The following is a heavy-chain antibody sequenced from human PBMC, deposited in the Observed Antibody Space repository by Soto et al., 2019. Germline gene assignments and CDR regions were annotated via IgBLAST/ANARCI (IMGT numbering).Heavy chain of an antibody. CDR2: IYTSGST. J-gene: IGHJ4*02. CDR1: GGSISSYY. CDR3: ARDKGYSSSWYSSRGYYFDY. D-gene: IGHD6-13*01. V-gene: IGHV4-4*07. Sequence: PSETLSLTCTVSGGSISSYYWSWIRQPAGKGLEWIGRIYTSGSTNYNPSLKSRVTMSVDTSKNQFSLKLSSVTAADTAVYYCARDKGYSSSWYSSRGYYFDYWGQGTLVTVSS.